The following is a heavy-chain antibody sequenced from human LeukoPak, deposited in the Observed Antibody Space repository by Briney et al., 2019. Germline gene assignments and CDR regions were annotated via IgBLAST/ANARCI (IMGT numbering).Heavy chain of an antibody. V-gene: IGHV4-4*07. J-gene: IGHJ3*02. CDR2: IYPSASGSA. CDR1: GDSIIGFY. CDR3: ARDCRGGRCYPAAFEI. Sequence: SETPPLDCTVYGDSIIGFYWICIRQPAGKGLEWIWRIYPSASGSADYSPSLKSRVTISADMSKNHLSLNLTSVAAPYTAEYYRARDCRGGRCYPAAFEIWGAGTMVSVSS. D-gene: IGHD2-15*01.